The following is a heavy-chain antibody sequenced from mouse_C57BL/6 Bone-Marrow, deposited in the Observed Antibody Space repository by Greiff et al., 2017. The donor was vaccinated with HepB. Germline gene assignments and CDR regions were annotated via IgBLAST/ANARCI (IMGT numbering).Heavy chain of an antibody. D-gene: IGHD2-14*01. V-gene: IGHV1-55*01. J-gene: IGHJ4*01. CDR1: GYTFTSYW. CDR3: ARGVLMDY. CDR2: IYPGSGST. Sequence: QVHVKQPGAELVKPGASVKMSCKASGYTFTSYWITWVKQRPGQGLEWIGDIYPGSGSTNYNEKFKGKATLTVDTSSSTAYMQLSSLTSEDSAVYYCARGVLMDYWGQGTSVTVSS.